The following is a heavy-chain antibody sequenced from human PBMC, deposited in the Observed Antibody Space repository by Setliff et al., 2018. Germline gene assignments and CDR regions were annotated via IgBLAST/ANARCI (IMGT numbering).Heavy chain of an antibody. V-gene: IGHV1-18*01. D-gene: IGHD2-15*01. J-gene: IGHJ4*02. CDR1: GYTFTSYG. CDR2: ISAYNGNT. Sequence: ASVKVSCKASGYTFTSYGISWVRQAPGQGLEWMGWISAYNGNTNYAQKLQGRVTMTTDTSTSTAYMELRSLRSDDTAVYYCARRGSGPGCYSFVPFDYWGQGTRVTVSS. CDR3: ARRGSGPGCYSFVPFDY.